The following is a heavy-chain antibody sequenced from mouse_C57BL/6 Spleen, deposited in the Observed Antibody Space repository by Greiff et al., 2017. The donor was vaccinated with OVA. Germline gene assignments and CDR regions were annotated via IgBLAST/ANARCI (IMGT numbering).Heavy chain of an antibody. Sequence: EVKLVESGGGLVKPGGSLKLSCAASGFTFSSYAMSWVRQTPEKRLEWVATISDGGSYTYYPDNVKGRFTISRDNAKNNLYLQMSHLKSEDTAMYYCARERGTTVVGAMDYWGQGTSLTVSS. J-gene: IGHJ4*01. V-gene: IGHV5-4*03. CDR3: ARERGTTVVGAMDY. CDR1: GFTFSSYA. D-gene: IGHD1-1*01. CDR2: ISDGGSYT.